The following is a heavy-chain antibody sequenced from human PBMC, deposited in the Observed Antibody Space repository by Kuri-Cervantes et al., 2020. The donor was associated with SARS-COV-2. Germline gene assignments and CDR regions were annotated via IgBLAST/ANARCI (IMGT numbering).Heavy chain of an antibody. Sequence: ESLKISCAASGFTFSSYAMSWVRQAPGKGLEWVSAISGSGGSTYYADSVKGRFTISRDNSKNTLYLQMNSLRAEDTAVYYCAKDLGGSGWHPVDYWGQGTLVTVSS. CDR1: GFTFSSYA. V-gene: IGHV3-23*01. CDR2: ISGSGGST. D-gene: IGHD6-19*01. CDR3: AKDLGGSGWHPVDY. J-gene: IGHJ4*02.